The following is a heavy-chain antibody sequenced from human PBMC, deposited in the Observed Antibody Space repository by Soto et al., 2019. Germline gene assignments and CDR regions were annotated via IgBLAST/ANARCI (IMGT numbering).Heavy chain of an antibody. CDR1: GFSLTSSGVG. J-gene: IGHJ4*02. CDR2: IYWDDDE. Sequence: QITLKESGPPLVKPTQTLTLTCAFSGFSLTSSGVGVAWIRQPPGKALEWLALIYWDDDERYSPSLKSRLTISKDTSKNQVVLTMTNLDPVDTATYYCARDSTGCYGFDFWGQGILVTVSS. CDR3: ARDSTGCYGFDF. V-gene: IGHV2-5*02. D-gene: IGHD6-19*01.